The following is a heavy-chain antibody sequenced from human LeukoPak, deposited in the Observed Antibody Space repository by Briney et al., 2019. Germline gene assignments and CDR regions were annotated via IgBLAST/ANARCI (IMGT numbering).Heavy chain of an antibody. CDR1: GGSISSCSYY. J-gene: IGHJ6*03. CDR2: IYYSGST. Sequence: SETLSLTCTVSGGSISSCSYYWGWIRQPPGKGLEWLGSIYYSGSTYYNPSLKSRVTISVDTSKNQFSLKLSSVTAADTAVYYCAREFIVVVPAASRLYYYYMDVWGKGTTVTISS. CDR3: AREFIVVVPAASRLYYYYMDV. D-gene: IGHD2-2*01. V-gene: IGHV4-39*07.